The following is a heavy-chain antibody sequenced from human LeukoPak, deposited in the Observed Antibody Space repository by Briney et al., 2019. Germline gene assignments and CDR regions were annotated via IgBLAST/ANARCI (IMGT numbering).Heavy chain of an antibody. CDR2: IIPIFGTA. V-gene: IGHV1-69*13. D-gene: IGHD2-2*01. J-gene: IGHJ4*02. CDR3: ARTIVVVPAALYYFDY. CDR1: GGTFSSYA. Sequence: GASVKVTCKASGGTFSSYAISWVRQAPGQGLEWMGGIIPIFGTANYAQKFQGRVTITADESTSTAYMELSSLRSEDTAVYYCARTIVVVPAALYYFDYWGQGTLVTVSS.